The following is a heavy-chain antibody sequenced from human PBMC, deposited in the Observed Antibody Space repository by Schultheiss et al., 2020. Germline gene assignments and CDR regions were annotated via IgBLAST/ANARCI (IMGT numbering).Heavy chain of an antibody. J-gene: IGHJ6*02. D-gene: IGHD3-22*01. Sequence: SETLSLTCTVSGGSISSGDYYWSWIRQPPGKGLEWIGEIYHSGSTNYNPSLKSRVTISVDTSKNQFSLKLSSVTAADTAVYYCARGGYYDSSGYYYHYGMDVWGQGTTVTVSS. CDR2: IYHSGST. CDR1: GGSISSGDYY. V-gene: IGHV4-61*08. CDR3: ARGGYYDSSGYYYHYGMDV.